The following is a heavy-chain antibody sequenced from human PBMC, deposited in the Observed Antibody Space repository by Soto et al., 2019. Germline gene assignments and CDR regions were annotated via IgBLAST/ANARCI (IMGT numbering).Heavy chain of an antibody. J-gene: IGHJ4*02. CDR3: ARGERYYYDSSGYFGFDY. Sequence: ASVKVSCKASGYTFTSYGISWVRQAPGQGLEWMGWINAGNGHTKYSQKFQARVTITRDTSASTAYMELSSLRSEDTAVYYCARGERYYYDSSGYFGFDYWGQGTLVTVSS. CDR1: GYTFTSYG. D-gene: IGHD3-22*01. CDR2: INAGNGHT. V-gene: IGHV1-3*01.